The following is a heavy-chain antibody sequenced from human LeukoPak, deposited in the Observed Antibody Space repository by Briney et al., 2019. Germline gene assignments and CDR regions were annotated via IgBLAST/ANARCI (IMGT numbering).Heavy chain of an antibody. Sequence: GESLKISCKGSGYSFNTYWIAWVRQMPGKGLEWMGIICPGDSDTRNSPSFQGQVTISADKSISIAYLQWSSLKASDTAVYYCARIASYATGRYFLDYWGQGTLVTVSS. D-gene: IGHD2-2*01. V-gene: IGHV5-51*01. CDR1: GYSFNTYW. CDR2: ICPGDSDT. J-gene: IGHJ4*02. CDR3: ARIASYATGRYFLDY.